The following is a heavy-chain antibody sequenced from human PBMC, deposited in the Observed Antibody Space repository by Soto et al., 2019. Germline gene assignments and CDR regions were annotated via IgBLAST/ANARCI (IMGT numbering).Heavy chain of an antibody. Sequence: GGSLRLSCAASGFTFNNYAMTWVRQAPGKGLEWVSGVTATDSSTYYADSVKGRFTISRDNSKNTLYLQMNTLRAEDTALYYCAKGLSSGPGPDDYWGQGTLVTVSS. V-gene: IGHV3-23*01. D-gene: IGHD3-22*01. CDR3: AKGLSSGPGPDDY. J-gene: IGHJ4*02. CDR2: VTATDSST. CDR1: GFTFNNYA.